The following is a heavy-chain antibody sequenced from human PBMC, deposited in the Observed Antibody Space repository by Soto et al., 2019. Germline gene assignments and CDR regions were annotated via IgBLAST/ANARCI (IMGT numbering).Heavy chain of an antibody. CDR1: GVTCSSYG. Sequence: GGSLRLSCAASGVTCSSYGMHWVRQAPGKGLEWVAVISYDGSNKYYADSVKGRFTISRDNSKNTLYLQMNSLRAEDTAVYYCAKALWSPYCTNGVCYGMDVWGQGTTVTVSS. V-gene: IGHV3-30*18. J-gene: IGHJ6*02. CDR3: AKALWSPYCTNGVCYGMDV. CDR2: ISYDGSNK. D-gene: IGHD2-8*01.